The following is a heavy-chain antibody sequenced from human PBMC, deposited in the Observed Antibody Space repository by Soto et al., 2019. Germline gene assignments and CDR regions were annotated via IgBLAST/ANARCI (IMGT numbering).Heavy chain of an antibody. D-gene: IGHD3-3*01. CDR3: VRERTIFGVAPGGGVDV. V-gene: IGHV4-30-2*01. CDR1: GGSISTPDYT. Sequence: PSETLSLTCAVSGGSISTPDYTWTWIRQPPGRGLEWIGSVYHSGATHYMPSLKNRLTMSLDKSKNQFSLDLTSVTAADTAVYYCVRERTIFGVAPGGGVDVWGQGTTVTVSS. J-gene: IGHJ6*02. CDR2: VYHSGAT.